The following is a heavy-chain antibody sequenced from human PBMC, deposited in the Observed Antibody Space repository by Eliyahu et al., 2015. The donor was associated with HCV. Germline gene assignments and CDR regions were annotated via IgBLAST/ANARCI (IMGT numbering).Heavy chain of an antibody. CDR2: ISANGAST. Sequence: EVQLLESGGGLVQPGGSLRLSCAASGFTFSNFAMSWVRQAPGRGLEWVSAISANGASTFYADSVKGRFTISRDNSKNSLYVQMNSLRAEDTAVYYCASLGSPNDDRVYWGQGILVPVSS. D-gene: IGHD1-26*01. CDR1: GFTFSNFA. V-gene: IGHV3-23*01. J-gene: IGHJ4*02. CDR3: ASLGSPNDDRVY.